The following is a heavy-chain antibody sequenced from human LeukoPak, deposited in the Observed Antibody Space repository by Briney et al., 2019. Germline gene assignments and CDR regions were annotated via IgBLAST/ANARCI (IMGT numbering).Heavy chain of an antibody. D-gene: IGHD2-2*02. J-gene: IGHJ4*02. Sequence: ASVKVSFKASGYTFTSYGISWVRQAPGQGLEWMGWISAYNGNTNYAQKLQGRVTMTTDTSTSTAYMELRSLRSDDTAVYYCARVTIPIVVVPAAVRVPDYWGQGTLVTVSS. CDR1: GYTFTSYG. CDR2: ISAYNGNT. V-gene: IGHV1-18*01. CDR3: ARVTIPIVVVPAAVRVPDY.